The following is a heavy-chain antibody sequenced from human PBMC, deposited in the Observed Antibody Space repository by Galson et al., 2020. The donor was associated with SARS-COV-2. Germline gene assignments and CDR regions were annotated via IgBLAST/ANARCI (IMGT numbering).Heavy chain of an antibody. CDR2: IDWDDDK. CDR3: ARIPFFRSSSWYDYYYYGMDV. Sequence: SGPTLVKPTQTLTLTCTFSGFSLSTSGMCVSWIRQPPGKALEWLALIDWDDDKYYSTSLKTRLTISKDTSKNQVVLTMTNMDPVDTATYYCARIPFFRSSSWYDYYYYGMDVWGQGTTVTVSS. V-gene: IGHV2-70*01. CDR1: GFSLSTSGMC. D-gene: IGHD6-13*01. J-gene: IGHJ6*02.